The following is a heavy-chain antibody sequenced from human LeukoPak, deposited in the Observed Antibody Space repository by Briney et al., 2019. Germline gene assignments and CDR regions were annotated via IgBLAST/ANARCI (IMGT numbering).Heavy chain of an antibody. CDR3: AKDGSNYYHYGMDV. Sequence: GGTLRLSCAASGFTFSTYGMHWARQAPGKGLEWVAVISYGGDNKYYADSVKGRFTISRDNPKNTLYLQMNSLRAEDTAVYYCAKDGSNYYHYGMDVWGQGTTVTVSS. J-gene: IGHJ6*02. CDR2: ISYGGDNK. D-gene: IGHD4-11*01. V-gene: IGHV3-30*18. CDR1: GFTFSTYG.